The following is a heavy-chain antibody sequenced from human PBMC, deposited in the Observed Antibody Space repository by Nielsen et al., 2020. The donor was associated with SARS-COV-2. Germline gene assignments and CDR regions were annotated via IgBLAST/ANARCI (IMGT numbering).Heavy chain of an antibody. V-gene: IGHV3-23*03. CDR3: AKDRGGSTIPKWLDR. CDR2: IYRGGSAT. CDR1: GFTFYSYD. Sequence: GESLKISCVGSGFTFYSYDMSWVRQAPGKGLEWVSVIYRGGSATHYADSVKGRFSISRDDSKNTVYLQMNSLSAEDTAVYYCAKDRGGSTIPKWLDRWGPGALVVVSS. J-gene: IGHJ5*02. D-gene: IGHD5-24*01.